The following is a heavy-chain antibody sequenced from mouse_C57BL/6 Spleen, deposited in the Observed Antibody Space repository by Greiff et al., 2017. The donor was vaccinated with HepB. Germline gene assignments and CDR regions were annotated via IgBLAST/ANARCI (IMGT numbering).Heavy chain of an antibody. J-gene: IGHJ2*01. V-gene: IGHV14-4*01. CDR1: GFNIKDDY. CDR3: TTDYGNSYFDY. Sequence: EVQLQQSGAELVRPGASVKLSCTASGFNIKDDYMHWVKQRPEQGLEWIGWIDPENGDTEYASKFQGKATITADTSSNTAYLQLSSLTSEDTAVYYCTTDYGNSYFDYWGQGTTLTVSS. CDR2: IDPENGDT. D-gene: IGHD2-1*01.